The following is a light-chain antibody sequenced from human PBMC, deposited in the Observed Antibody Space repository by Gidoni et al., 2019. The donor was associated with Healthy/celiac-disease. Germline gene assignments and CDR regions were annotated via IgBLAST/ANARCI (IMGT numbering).Light chain of an antibody. CDR3: QSADSSGTYVV. CDR1: ALPKQD. V-gene: IGLV3-25*03. J-gene: IGLJ2*01. CDR2: KDS. Sequence: SYELTQPPSVSVSPGQTARITCSGDALPKQDAYWYQQKPGQAPVLVIYKDSERPSGSPERFSGSSSGTTVTLTISGVQAEDEAVYYCQSADSSGTYVVFGGGTKLTVL.